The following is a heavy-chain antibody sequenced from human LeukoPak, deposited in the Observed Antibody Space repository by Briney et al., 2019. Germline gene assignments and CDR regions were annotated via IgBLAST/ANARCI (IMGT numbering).Heavy chain of an antibody. V-gene: IGHV4-34*01. J-gene: IGHJ4*02. CDR3: ARGKWLRSSFDY. CDR1: GGSFSGYY. Sequence: SETLSLTCAVYGGSFSGYYWSWIRQPPGKGLEWIGEINHSGSTNYNPSLKSRVTISVDTSKNQFSLKLSSVTAADTAVYYCARGKWLRSSFDYWGQGTLVTVSS. CDR2: INHSGST. D-gene: IGHD5-12*01.